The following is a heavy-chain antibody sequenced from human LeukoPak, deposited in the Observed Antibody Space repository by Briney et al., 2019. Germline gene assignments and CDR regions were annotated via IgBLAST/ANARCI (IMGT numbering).Heavy chain of an antibody. Sequence: PSETLSLTCTVSGGSISSYYWSWIRQPPGKGLEWIGYIYYSGSTNYNPSLKSRVTISVDTSKNQFSLKLSSVTAADTAVYYCAGVNVDTAMVPQYYFDYWGQGTLVTVSS. CDR3: AGVNVDTAMVPQYYFDY. CDR1: GGSISSYY. D-gene: IGHD5-18*01. V-gene: IGHV4-59*01. J-gene: IGHJ4*02. CDR2: IYYSGST.